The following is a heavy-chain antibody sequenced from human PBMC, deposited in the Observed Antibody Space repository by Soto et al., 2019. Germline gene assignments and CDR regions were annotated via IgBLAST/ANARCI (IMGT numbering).Heavy chain of an antibody. J-gene: IGHJ5*02. CDR2: IYYSGST. CDR3: PRHFTIFGVVTWFDR. CDR1: GGSISSSSYY. Sequence: SGTLSPTCTAYGGSISSSSYYWGGIRQPPGKGLERVGSIYYSGSTYYIPSLKSRVTISVDTSKIQFSLKLSSVTAADTAVYYCPRHFTIFGVVTWFDRWGQGTLVTVSS. D-gene: IGHD3-3*01. V-gene: IGHV4-39*01.